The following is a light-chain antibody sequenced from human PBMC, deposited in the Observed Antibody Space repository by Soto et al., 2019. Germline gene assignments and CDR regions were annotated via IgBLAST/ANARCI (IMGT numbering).Light chain of an antibody. Sequence: DIVMTQSPDSLAVSLGEGATINSKFSQSLLYNTNNKHHLASHQTKPGHPPKLLIYWASSRETGVPDRFSGSGSGTDFAHTISSLQAEDVAIYYCQKYFSTVLIFGGGTKVDIK. CDR1: QSLLYNTNNKHH. CDR2: WAS. J-gene: IGKJ4*01. V-gene: IGKV4-1*01. CDR3: QKYFSTVLI.